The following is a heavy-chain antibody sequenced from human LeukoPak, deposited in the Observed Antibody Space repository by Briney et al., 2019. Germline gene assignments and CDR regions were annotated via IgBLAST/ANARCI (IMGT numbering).Heavy chain of an antibody. V-gene: IGHV4-34*01. CDR2: INHSGST. Sequence: SETLSLTCAVYGGSFSGYYWSWIRQPPGKGLEWIGEINHSGSTNYNPSLKSRVTISSDTSKNQFSLMLRSVTAADTAVYYCASGPYGFDYWGQGTLVTVSS. J-gene: IGHJ4*02. CDR1: GGSFSGYY. D-gene: IGHD2-21*01. CDR3: ASGPYGFDY.